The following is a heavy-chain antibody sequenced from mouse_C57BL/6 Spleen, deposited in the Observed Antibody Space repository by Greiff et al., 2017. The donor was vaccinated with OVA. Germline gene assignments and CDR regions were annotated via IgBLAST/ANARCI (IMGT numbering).Heavy chain of an antibody. CDR1: GFTFSSYG. V-gene: IGHV5-6*01. Sequence: EVQGVESGGDLVKPGGSLKLSCAASGFTFSSYGMSWVRQTPDKRLEWVATISSGGSYTYYPDSVKGRFTISRDNAKNTLYLQMSSLKSEDTAMYYCARQTTMVTTDGYYFDYWGQGTTLTVSS. CDR2: ISSGGSYT. D-gene: IGHD2-2*01. J-gene: IGHJ2*01. CDR3: ARQTTMVTTDGYYFDY.